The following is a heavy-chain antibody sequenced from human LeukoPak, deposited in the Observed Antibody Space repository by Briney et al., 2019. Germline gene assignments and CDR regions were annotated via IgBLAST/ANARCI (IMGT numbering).Heavy chain of an antibody. D-gene: IGHD2-21*01. CDR2: MSGSGGST. Sequence: GGSLRLSCAASGFTFSSYAMSWVRQAPGKGLEWVSAMSGSGGSTYYADSVKGRFTISRDNSKNTLYLQMNSLRAEDTAVYYCAKVYPIVVVIADKGYFDYWGQGTLVTVSS. V-gene: IGHV3-23*01. J-gene: IGHJ4*02. CDR1: GFTFSSYA. CDR3: AKVYPIVVVIADKGYFDY.